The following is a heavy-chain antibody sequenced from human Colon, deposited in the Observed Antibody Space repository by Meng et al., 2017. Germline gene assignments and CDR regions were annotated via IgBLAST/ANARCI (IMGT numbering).Heavy chain of an antibody. CDR2: IKARTDGGTT. Sequence: LGGFWGGLVKPGGPLRLSCAASRFSFAAAWMSWVRQAPGKGLEWVGHIKARTDGGTTDYAAPVKDRFIMSRDDSKTTLYLQMNSLKSEDTAVYFCTDGRTLWGQGTMVTVSS. CDR1: RFSFAAAW. J-gene: IGHJ3*01. CDR3: TDGRTL. V-gene: IGHV3-15*01. D-gene: IGHD4-23*01.